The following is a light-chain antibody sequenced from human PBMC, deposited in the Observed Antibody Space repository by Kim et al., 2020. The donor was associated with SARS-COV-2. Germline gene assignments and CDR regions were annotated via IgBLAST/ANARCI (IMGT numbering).Light chain of an antibody. V-gene: IGLV2-11*01. CDR3: CSDAGRCEV. CDR2: DGD. J-gene: IGLJ1*01. Sequence: GQAVTSSCGGTSGDGGGYNDVSWQQHPRGDAPRLLLWDGDRRPAGVARRFGGSKSGNAASLTISGLEAEDAADYCCCSDAGRCEVFGTGTKVTVL. CDR1: SGDGGGYND.